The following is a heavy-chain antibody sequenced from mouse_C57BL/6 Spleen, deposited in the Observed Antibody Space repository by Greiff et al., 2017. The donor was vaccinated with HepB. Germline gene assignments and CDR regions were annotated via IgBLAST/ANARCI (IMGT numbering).Heavy chain of an antibody. CDR1: GFNIKDYY. J-gene: IGHJ1*03. Sequence: EVQLQQSGAELVRPGASVKLSCTASGFNIKDYYMHWVTQRPEQGLEWIGRIDPEDGDTEYAPKFQGKATMTADTSSNTAYLQLSRLTSEDTAVYYCTTDYYGSSWYFDVWGTGTTVTVSS. CDR2: IDPEDGDT. CDR3: TTDYYGSSWYFDV. V-gene: IGHV14-1*01. D-gene: IGHD1-1*01.